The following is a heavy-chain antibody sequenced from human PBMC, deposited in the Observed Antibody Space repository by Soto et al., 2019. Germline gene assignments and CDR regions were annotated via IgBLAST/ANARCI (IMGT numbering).Heavy chain of an antibody. D-gene: IGHD6-13*01. CDR1: GYTFTGYY. V-gene: IGHV1-2*04. CDR2: INPNSGGT. J-gene: IGHJ5*02. CDR3: ARDRRTVIAAAGTPHNWFDP. Sequence: ASVKVSCKASGYTFTGYYMHWVRQAPGQGLEWMGWINPNSGGTNYAQNFQGWVTMTRDTSISTAYMELSRLRSDDTAVYYCARDRRTVIAAAGTPHNWFDPWGQGTLVTVSS.